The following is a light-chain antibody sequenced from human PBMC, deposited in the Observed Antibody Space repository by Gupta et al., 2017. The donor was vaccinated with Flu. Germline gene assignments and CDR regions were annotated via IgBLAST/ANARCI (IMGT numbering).Light chain of an antibody. CDR1: QGIRNY. Sequence: DIQMTQSPSSLSASVGDRVTITCRASQGIRNYLAWYQQKPGKVPKLLIYAASTLQSGVPSRLRGSGSGTDFTLTISSLQPEDVETYYCQKYNSAPLLTFGPGTKVDIK. V-gene: IGKV1-27*01. CDR2: AAS. J-gene: IGKJ3*01. CDR3: QKYNSAPLLT.